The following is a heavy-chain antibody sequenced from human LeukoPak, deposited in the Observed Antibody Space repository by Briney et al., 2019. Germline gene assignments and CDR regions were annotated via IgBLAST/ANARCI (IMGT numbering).Heavy chain of an antibody. Sequence: GGSLRLSCAASGFTFSSYGMHWVRQAPGKGLEWVAVISYDGSNKYYADSVKGRFTISRDNSKNTLYLQMNSLRAEDTAVYYCATTRMGVHIIDYWGQGTLVTVSS. V-gene: IGHV3-30*03. CDR1: GFTFSSYG. CDR3: ATTRMGVHIIDY. J-gene: IGHJ4*02. D-gene: IGHD3-16*01. CDR2: ISYDGSNK.